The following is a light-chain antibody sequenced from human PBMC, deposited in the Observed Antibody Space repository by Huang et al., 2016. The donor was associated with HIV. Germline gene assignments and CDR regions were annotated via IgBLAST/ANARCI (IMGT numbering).Light chain of an antibody. CDR1: QRVSSN. CDR2: GAS. J-gene: IGKJ1*01. CDR3: QQYNNWPRT. V-gene: IGKV3-15*01. Sequence: EIVMTQSPATLSVSPGERATLSCRASQRVSSNLAWYQQKPGQATRLLIYGASTRATGIPARFSGSGSGTEFTLTISSLQSEDFAVYYCQQYNNWPRTFGQGTKVEIK.